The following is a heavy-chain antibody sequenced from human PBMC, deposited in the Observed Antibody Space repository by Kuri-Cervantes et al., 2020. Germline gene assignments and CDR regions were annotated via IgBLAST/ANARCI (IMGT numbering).Heavy chain of an antibody. CDR1: GGTFSSYA. J-gene: IGHJ6*02. V-gene: IGHV1-69*05. CDR3: AGRVYDILTVAPYRDHYYYYGMDV. CDR2: IIPIFGTA. Sequence: SVKVSCKASGGTFSSYAISWVRQAPGQGLEWMGGIIPIFGTANYAQKFQGRVTMTRDTSTSTVYMELSSLRSEDTAVYYCAGRVYDILTVAPYRDHYYYYGMDVWAQGTTVTVSS. D-gene: IGHD3-9*01.